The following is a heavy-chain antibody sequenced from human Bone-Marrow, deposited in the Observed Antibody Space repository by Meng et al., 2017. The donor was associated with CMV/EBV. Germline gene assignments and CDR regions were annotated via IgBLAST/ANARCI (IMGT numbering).Heavy chain of an antibody. CDR2: IHYDGSHK. CDR1: GFTFSNYG. Sequence: GESLKISCAASGFTFSNYGMHWVRQAPGKGLEWVAFIHYDGSHKDYADSVKGRLTISRDNSRNMLFLQMNSLRPEDTAVYYCAKVRNYYGAGSYYKGLDYWGQGTLVTVSS. V-gene: IGHV3-30*02. D-gene: IGHD3-10*01. J-gene: IGHJ4*02. CDR3: AKVRNYYGAGSYYKGLDY.